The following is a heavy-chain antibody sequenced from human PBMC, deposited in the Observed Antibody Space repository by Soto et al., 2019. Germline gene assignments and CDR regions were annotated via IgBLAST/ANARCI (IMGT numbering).Heavy chain of an antibody. V-gene: IGHV1-2*06. CDR3: AALKPALGGIHY. J-gene: IGHJ4*02. CDR2: LNPKSGDT. Sequence: QVQLVQSGAEVKKPGASVKVSCKASGYTFTAYYLYWVRQAPGQGLEWLGRLNPKSGDTNYAQKFHVRVTMTRDTSITTAYTKRSSLRRDDPALDSCAALKPALGGIHYWGQGTLVTVSS. D-gene: IGHD3-16*01. CDR1: GYTFTAYY.